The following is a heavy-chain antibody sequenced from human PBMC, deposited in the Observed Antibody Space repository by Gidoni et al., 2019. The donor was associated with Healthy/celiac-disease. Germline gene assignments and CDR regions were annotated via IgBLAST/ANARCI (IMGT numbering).Heavy chain of an antibody. CDR1: GFTFDDDA. CDR3: AKGHVDSSSWAVFDY. D-gene: IGHD6-13*01. V-gene: IGHV3-9*01. CDR2: ISGNSGSR. Sequence: EVQLVESGVGLVQPGRSLRRSCAAYGFTFDDDAMHWVRPAPGRVLEWVSGISGNSGSRGYTDSVKGRFTISRDNANNSLYLQMNSLRAEDTALYYCAKGHVDSSSWAVFDYWGQGTLVTVSS. J-gene: IGHJ4*02.